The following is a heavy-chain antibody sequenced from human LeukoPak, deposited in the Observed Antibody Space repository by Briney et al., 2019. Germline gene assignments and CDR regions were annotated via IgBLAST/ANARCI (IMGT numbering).Heavy chain of an antibody. V-gene: IGHV4-59*11. Sequence: SETLSLTCTVSVGSISSHYWSWIRQTPGEGLEWIGYISYSGGTNYNPSFKSRVTISVETSKTQFSRRRTPGTAADTAVYYCGRLKDLWFAPGGKGTLGTVS. CDR2: ISYSGGT. CDR3: GRLKDLWFAP. D-gene: IGHD2-15*01. J-gene: IGHJ5*02. CDR1: VGSISSHY.